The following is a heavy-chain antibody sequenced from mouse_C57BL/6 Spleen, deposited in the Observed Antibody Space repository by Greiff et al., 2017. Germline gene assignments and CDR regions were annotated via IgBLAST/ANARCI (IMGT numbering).Heavy chain of an antibody. CDR2: INPNNGGT. CDR3: ARPYYYGSSNWYFDV. J-gene: IGHJ1*03. D-gene: IGHD1-1*01. CDR1: GYTFTDYN. Sequence: VQLQQSGPELVKPGASVKMSCKASGYTFTDYNMHWVKQSHGQSLEWIGYINPNNGGTSYNQKFKGKATLTVNKSSSTAYMELSSLTSEDSAVYYCARPYYYGSSNWYFDVWGTGTTVTVSS. V-gene: IGHV1-22*01.